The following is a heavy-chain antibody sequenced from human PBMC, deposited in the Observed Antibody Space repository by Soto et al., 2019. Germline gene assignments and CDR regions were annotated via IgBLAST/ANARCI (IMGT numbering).Heavy chain of an antibody. CDR2: INPRDGST. D-gene: IGHD3-3*01. J-gene: IGHJ4*02. Sequence: ASVKVSCKASGYTFSTYYLHWVRQAPGQGLEWMGIINPRDGSTVYAQKFQGRVTMTRDTSTTTIYMDLSGLSSEDTAVYFCARSILDTTKNCFDYWGQGTLVTVSS. CDR3: ARSILDTTKNCFDY. CDR1: GYTFSTYY. V-gene: IGHV1-46*01.